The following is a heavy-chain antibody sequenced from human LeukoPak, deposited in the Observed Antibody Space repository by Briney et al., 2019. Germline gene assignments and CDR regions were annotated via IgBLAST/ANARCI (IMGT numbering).Heavy chain of an antibody. Sequence: SETLSLTCTVSGGSISSSSYYWGWIRQPPGKGLEWIGSIYYSGSTYYNPSLKSRVTISVDTSKNQFSLKLSSVTAADTAVHYCARVYFDWLLSFDYWGQGTLVTVSS. D-gene: IGHD3-9*01. J-gene: IGHJ4*02. CDR2: IYYSGST. V-gene: IGHV4-39*01. CDR3: ARVYFDWLLSFDY. CDR1: GGSISSSSYY.